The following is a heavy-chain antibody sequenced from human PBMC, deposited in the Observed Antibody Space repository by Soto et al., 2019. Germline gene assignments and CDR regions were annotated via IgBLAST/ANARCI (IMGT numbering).Heavy chain of an antibody. CDR1: GGTFSSYD. CDR2: IIPIFGTA. J-gene: IGHJ4*02. Sequence: QVQLVQSGAEVKKPGTSVKVSCKASGGTFSSYDISWVRQAPGQGLEWMGGIIPIFGTANYAQKFQGRVTITSDKSTSAAYMELSSLRSEDTAVYSCAGYYDFWSGYQKGFDYWGQGTLVTVSS. D-gene: IGHD3-3*01. CDR3: AGYYDFWSGYQKGFDY. V-gene: IGHV1-69*06.